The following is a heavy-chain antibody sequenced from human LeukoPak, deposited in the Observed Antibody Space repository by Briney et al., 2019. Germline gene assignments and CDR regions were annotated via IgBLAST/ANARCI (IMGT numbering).Heavy chain of an antibody. CDR1: GYPFTTFW. CDR3: ARGRDSFSHPNFDY. V-gene: IGHV5-51*01. CDR2: IYPGDFET. J-gene: IGHJ4*02. D-gene: IGHD2-21*02. Sequence: GESLNISCEGLGYPFTTFWIGWVRQMPGKGLGWMGIIYPGDFETRYTPSFQGQVTISADKSSNTAFLQWNSLKASDSAMYFCARGRDSFSHPNFDYWGQGALVTLSS.